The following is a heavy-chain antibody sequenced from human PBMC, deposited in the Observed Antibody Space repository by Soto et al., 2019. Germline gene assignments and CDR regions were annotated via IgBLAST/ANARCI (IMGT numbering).Heavy chain of an antibody. D-gene: IGHD6-6*01. J-gene: IGHJ4*02. CDR2: INHSGST. V-gene: IGHV4-34*01. CDR1: GVSFSGYY. Sequence: SQTLSLTCAVYGVSFSGYYWSWVRQPPGKGLEWIGEINHSGSTNYNPSLKSRVTISVDTSKNQFSLKLSSVTAADTAVYYCARTSRFDYWGQGTLVTVSS. CDR3: ARTSRFDY.